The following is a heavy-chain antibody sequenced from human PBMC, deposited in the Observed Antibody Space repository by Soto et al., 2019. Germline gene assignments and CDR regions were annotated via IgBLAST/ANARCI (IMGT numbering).Heavy chain of an antibody. CDR3: ARNLGAKYGMDV. V-gene: IGHV3-73*01. D-gene: IGHD1-26*01. Sequence: GGSLRLSCAGSGFPFSGSIIHWVRQAPGKGLEWVGRIRSKANNYATAFAASVQGRVTISREDSKNTAFLQMNSLKIEDTAVYFCARNLGAKYGMDVWGQGTTVTVSS. CDR1: GFPFSGSI. CDR2: IRSKANNYAT. J-gene: IGHJ6*02.